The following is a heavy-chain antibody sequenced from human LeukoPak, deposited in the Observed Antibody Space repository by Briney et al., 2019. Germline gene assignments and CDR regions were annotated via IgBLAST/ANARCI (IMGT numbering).Heavy chain of an antibody. J-gene: IGHJ4*02. CDR3: ARGGSGWYLYDD. V-gene: IGHV3-66*01. Sequence: GGSLRLSCAASGFTVSSNHMNWVRQAPGKGLEWVSVIYTSGNTYYADSVKGRFTISRDISKNTLYLQMNSLRAEDTAVYYCARGGSGWYLYDDWGQGTPVTVSS. CDR2: IYTSGNT. CDR1: GFTVSSNH. D-gene: IGHD6-19*01.